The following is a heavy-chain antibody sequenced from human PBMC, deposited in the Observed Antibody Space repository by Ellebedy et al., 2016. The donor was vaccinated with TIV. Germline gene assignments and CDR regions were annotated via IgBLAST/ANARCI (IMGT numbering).Heavy chain of an antibody. CDR3: ATERGAYSGSGQAFDY. V-gene: IGHV3-7*01. Sequence: GESLKISCEASGFTFTSYWMYWVRQAPGKGLEWVATVKQDGTEKFYVDSVKGRFTISRDNAKKSLYLQMNSLRAEDTAVYYCATERGAYSGSGQAFDYWGQGTLVTVSS. J-gene: IGHJ4*02. D-gene: IGHD3-10*01. CDR2: VKQDGTEK. CDR1: GFTFTSYW.